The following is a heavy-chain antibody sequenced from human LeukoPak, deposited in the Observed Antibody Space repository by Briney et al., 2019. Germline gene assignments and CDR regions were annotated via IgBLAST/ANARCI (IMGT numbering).Heavy chain of an antibody. CDR3: ARSTHRDSDAFDI. CDR1: GGTFSSYA. D-gene: IGHD2-2*01. Sequence: SVKVSCKASGGTFSSYAISWVRQAPGQGLEWMGGIIPVFGTSNYAQKLQGRVTMTTDTSTTTAYMELRSLRSDDTAVYYCARSTHRDSDAFDIWGQGTMVTVSS. CDR2: IIPVFGTS. J-gene: IGHJ3*02. V-gene: IGHV1-69*05.